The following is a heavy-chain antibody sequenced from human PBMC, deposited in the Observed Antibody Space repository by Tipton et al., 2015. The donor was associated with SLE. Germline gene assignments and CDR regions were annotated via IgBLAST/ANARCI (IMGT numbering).Heavy chain of an antibody. CDR2: ISAGGSST. Sequence: SGFTFDKFAMSWVRQAPGKGLVWVSSISAGGSSTFYADSVRGRFTISRDNSKNTLYLQMNTLRVEDTAMYYCAKSGGDGVYSGSYCGDPWGLGTLVTVSS. V-gene: IGHV3-23*01. CDR3: AKSGGDGVYSGSYCGDP. J-gene: IGHJ5*02. CDR1: GFTFDKFA. D-gene: IGHD2-21*01.